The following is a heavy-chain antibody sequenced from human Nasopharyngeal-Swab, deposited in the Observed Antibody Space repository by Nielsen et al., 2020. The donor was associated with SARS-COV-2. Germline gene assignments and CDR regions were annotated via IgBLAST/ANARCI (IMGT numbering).Heavy chain of an antibody. CDR3: ARASRGWS. V-gene: IGHV3-48*03. D-gene: IGHD6-19*01. J-gene: IGHJ5*02. CDR2: ISSGGITI. CDR1: GFSFSSFE. Sequence: GGSLRLSCAASGFSFSSFEMNWVRQAPGRGLEWLAYISSGGITIHYGDSVKGRFTISRDNGKNSLSLQMNSLRVEDTAVYYCARASRGWSWGQGTLATVSS.